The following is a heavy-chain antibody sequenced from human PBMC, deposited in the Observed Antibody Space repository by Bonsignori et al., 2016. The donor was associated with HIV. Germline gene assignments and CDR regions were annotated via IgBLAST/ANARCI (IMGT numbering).Heavy chain of an antibody. V-gene: IGHV1-18*01. CDR3: ARDRSTLYSSGWYSADY. D-gene: IGHD6-19*01. Sequence: WVRQAPGQGLEWMGWISAYNGNTNYAQKLQGRVTMTTDTSTSTAYMELRSLRSDDTAVYYCARDRSTLYSSGWYSADYWGQGTLVTVSS. CDR2: ISAYNGNT. J-gene: IGHJ4*02.